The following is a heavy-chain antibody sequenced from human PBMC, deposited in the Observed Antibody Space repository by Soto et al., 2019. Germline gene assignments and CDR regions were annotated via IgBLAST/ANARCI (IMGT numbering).Heavy chain of an antibody. Sequence: GESLKISCAASGFTFSSYSMNWVRQAPGKGLEWVSSISSSSSYIYYADSVKGRFTISRDNAKNSLYLQMNSLRAEDTAVYYCARDLDYYDSSGDAFDIWGQGTMVTVSS. CDR2: ISSSSSYI. CDR3: ARDLDYYDSSGDAFDI. J-gene: IGHJ3*02. V-gene: IGHV3-21*01. D-gene: IGHD3-22*01. CDR1: GFTFSSYS.